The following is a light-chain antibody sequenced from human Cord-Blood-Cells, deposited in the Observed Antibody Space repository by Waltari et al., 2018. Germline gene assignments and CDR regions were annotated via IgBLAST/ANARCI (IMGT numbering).Light chain of an antibody. V-gene: IGLV1-44*01. CDR1: SSNIGSNT. J-gene: IGLJ1*01. CDR3: AAWDDSLNGRYV. CDR2: SNK. Sequence: QSVLTQPPSASGTPGQRVTISCSGSSSNIGSNTVNWYQQLPGTAPKLLIYSNKQRPSGVPERFSGSKSGTSASLAISGLQSEDEADYYCAAWDDSLNGRYVFGTGTKVTVL.